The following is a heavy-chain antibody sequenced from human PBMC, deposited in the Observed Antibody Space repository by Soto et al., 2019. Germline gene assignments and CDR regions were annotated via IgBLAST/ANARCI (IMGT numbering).Heavy chain of an antibody. CDR3: ARPLREYDYGMDV. CDR1: GGSISSGGYY. V-gene: IGHV4-31*03. Sequence: QVQLQESGPGLVKPSQTLSLTCTVSGGSISSGGYYWSWIRQHPGKGLEWIGYIYYSGSTYYNPSLKSRVXXSXDXXKNQFSLKLSSVTAADTAVYYCARPLREYDYGMDVWGQGTTVTVSS. CDR2: IYYSGST. J-gene: IGHJ6*02.